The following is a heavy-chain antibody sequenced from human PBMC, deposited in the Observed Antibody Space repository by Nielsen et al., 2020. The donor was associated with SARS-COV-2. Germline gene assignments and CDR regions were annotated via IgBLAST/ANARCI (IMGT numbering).Heavy chain of an antibody. CDR2: INPNSGGT. Sequence: ASVKVSCKASGYTFTGYYMHWVRQAPGQGLERMGWINPNSGGTNYAQKFQGWVTMTRDTSISTAYMELSRLRSDDTAVYYCAGGGQLGIWSRVADGFDYWGQGTLVTVSS. D-gene: IGHD7-27*01. V-gene: IGHV1-2*04. J-gene: IGHJ4*02. CDR3: AGGGQLGIWSRVADGFDY. CDR1: GYTFTGYY.